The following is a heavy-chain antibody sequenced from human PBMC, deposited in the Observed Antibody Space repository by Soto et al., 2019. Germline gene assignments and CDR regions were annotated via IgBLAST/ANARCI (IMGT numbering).Heavy chain of an antibody. CDR2: INPSGGNI. V-gene: IGHV1-46*03. J-gene: IGHJ4*02. D-gene: IGHD2-2*01. CDR3: GRDGGYQRFDY. Sequence: QVQLVQSGAEVKKPGASVKVSCKASGYTFTTYYIHWVRQAPGQGLEWMGIINPSGGNITYAQKFQGRVTMTRDTSTSTVYMELSSLRSEDTAVYYCGRDGGYQRFDYWGQGAVVTVSP. CDR1: GYTFTTYY.